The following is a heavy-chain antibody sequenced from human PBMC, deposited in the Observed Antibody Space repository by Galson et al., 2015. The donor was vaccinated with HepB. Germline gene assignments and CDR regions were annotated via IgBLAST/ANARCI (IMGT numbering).Heavy chain of an antibody. CDR1: GFTFSSYA. CDR3: ARDPYSSGWVDY. V-gene: IGHV3-64*01. D-gene: IGHD6-19*01. Sequence: SLRLSCAASGFTFSSYAMHWVRQAPGKGLEYVSAISSNGGSTYYANSVKGRFTISRDNSKNTLYLQMGSLRAEDMAVYYCARDPYSSGWVDYWGQGTLVTVSS. J-gene: IGHJ4*02. CDR2: ISSNGGST.